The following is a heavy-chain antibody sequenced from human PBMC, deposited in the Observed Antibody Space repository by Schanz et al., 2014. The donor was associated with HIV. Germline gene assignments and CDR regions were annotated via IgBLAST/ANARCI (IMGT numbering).Heavy chain of an antibody. D-gene: IGHD4-17*01. Sequence: EVQLVESGGGLVQPGGSLRLSCAASGFSVNDFDVGMNWVRQAPGRGLEWVANIKQDATEKYYVDSVKGRFTISRDNARSSVYLQMSTLRAEDTAIYYCARYRSDYTYSPPLFDNWGQGILVTVSS. CDR1: GFSVNDFDVG. CDR2: IKQDATEK. J-gene: IGHJ4*02. V-gene: IGHV3-7*01. CDR3: ARYRSDYTYSPPLFDN.